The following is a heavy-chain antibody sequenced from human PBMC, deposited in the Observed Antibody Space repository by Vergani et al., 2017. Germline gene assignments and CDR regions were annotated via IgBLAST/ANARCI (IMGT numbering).Heavy chain of an antibody. CDR1: GYTFTGYY. CDR2: INPNSGGT. J-gene: IGHJ6*02. V-gene: IGHV1-2*02. CDR3: ARAHSPPLVRSSWSLYYYYGMDV. Sequence: QVQLVQSGAEVKKPGASVKVSCKASGYTFTGYYMHWVRQAPGQGLEWMGWINPNSGGTNYAQKFQGRVTMTRDTSISTAYMELSRLRSDDTAVYYCARAHSPPLVRSSWSLYYYYGMDVWGQGTTVTVSS. D-gene: IGHD6-13*01.